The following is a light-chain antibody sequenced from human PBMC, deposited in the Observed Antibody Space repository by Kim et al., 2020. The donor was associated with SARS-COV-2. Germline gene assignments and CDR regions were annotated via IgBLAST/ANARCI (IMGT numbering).Light chain of an antibody. J-gene: IGLJ1*01. CDR1: KLGDKY. CDR2: QDT. V-gene: IGLV3-1*01. Sequence: SVSPGQTASITCSGDKLGDKYACWYQPKPGQSPVLVIYQDTKRPSGIPERFSGSNSGNTATLTISGTQAMDEADYYCQAWDSSTKVFGTGTKVTVL. CDR3: QAWDSSTKV.